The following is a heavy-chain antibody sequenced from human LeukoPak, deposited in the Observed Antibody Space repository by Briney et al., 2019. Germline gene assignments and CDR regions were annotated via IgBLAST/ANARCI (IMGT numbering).Heavy chain of an antibody. CDR1: GYSFTNYY. CDR2: INPNSGGT. V-gene: IGHV1-2*06. D-gene: IGHD3-3*01. J-gene: IGHJ4*02. CDR3: ARDLTIFGVVTPGY. Sequence: ASVKVSCKASGYSFTNYYMHWVRQAPGQGLEWMGRINPNSGGTNYAQKFQGRVTMTRDTSISTVYMEVSRLRSDDTAVYYCARDLTIFGVVTPGYWGQGTLVTVS.